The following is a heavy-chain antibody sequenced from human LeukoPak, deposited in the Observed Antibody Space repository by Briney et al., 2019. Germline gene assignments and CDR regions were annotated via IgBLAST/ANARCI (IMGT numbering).Heavy chain of an antibody. CDR1: GGTFSSYA. CDR2: MNPNSGNT. D-gene: IGHD1-26*01. V-gene: IGHV1-8*02. J-gene: IGHJ4*01. Sequence: ASVKVSCKASGGTFSSYAIGWVRQATGQGLEWMGWMNPNSGNTGYAQKFQGRVTMTRNTSISTAYMELSSLRVDDTAIYFCAQGREVDETFDYWGQGTLVTVSS. CDR3: AQGREVDETFDY.